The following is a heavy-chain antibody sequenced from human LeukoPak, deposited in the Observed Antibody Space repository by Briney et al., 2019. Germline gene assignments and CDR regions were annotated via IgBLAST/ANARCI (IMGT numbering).Heavy chain of an antibody. CDR2: IYYSGST. V-gene: IGHV4-59*01. J-gene: IGHJ4*02. D-gene: IGHD1-26*01. CDR1: GGSISSYY. CDR3: ARVNSGSYFSTYYFDY. Sequence: SETLCLTCLVAGGSISSYYWSWIRQPPGKGLEWIGYIYYSGSTNYNPSLKSRVTISVDTSKNQFSLKLSSVTAADTAVYYCARVNSGSYFSTYYFDYWGQGTLVTVSS.